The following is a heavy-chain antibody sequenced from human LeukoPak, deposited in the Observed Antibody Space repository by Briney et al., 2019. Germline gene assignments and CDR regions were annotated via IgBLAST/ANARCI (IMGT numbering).Heavy chain of an antibody. Sequence: GGSLRLSCAASGFTFDDYAMHWVRQAPGKGLEWVSGISWNSGSIGYADSVKGRFTISRDNAKNSLYLQMNSLRAEDTALYYCAKVLPSPYYDSSGYWGAFDIWCQGTMVTVSS. CDR2: ISWNSGSI. J-gene: IGHJ3*02. V-gene: IGHV3-9*01. D-gene: IGHD3-22*01. CDR1: GFTFDDYA. CDR3: AKVLPSPYYDSSGYWGAFDI.